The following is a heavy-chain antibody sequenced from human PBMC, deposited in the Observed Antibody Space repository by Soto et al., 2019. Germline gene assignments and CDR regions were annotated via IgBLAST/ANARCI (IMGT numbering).Heavy chain of an antibody. J-gene: IGHJ5*02. CDR1: GGSISSGGYY. CDR3: ARHPSDFWFDP. CDR2: IYYSGST. V-gene: IGHV4-61*08. D-gene: IGHD2-21*02. Sequence: SGTLSLTFTVCGGSISSGGYYWSWIRQPPGKGLEWIGYIYYSGSTNYNPSLKSRVTVSVDTSKNQFSLKLSSVTAADTAVYYCARHPSDFWFDPWGQGTLVTVSS.